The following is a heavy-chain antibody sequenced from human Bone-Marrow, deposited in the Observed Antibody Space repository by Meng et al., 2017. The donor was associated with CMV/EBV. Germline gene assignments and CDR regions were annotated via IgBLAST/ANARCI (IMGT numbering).Heavy chain of an antibody. CDR2: ISWNSGSI. D-gene: IGHD2-2*03. J-gene: IGHJ4*02. V-gene: IGHV3-9*01. CDR3: ARAPGYCSNTDCYSVHFDY. CDR1: GFTFDDYA. Sequence: SLKISCAASGFTFDDYAMHWVRQAPGKGLEWVSGISWNSGSIGYADSVKGQFTISRDNAKNSLYLQMNSLRAEDTAVYYCARAPGYCSNTDCYSVHFDYWGQGTLVTVSS.